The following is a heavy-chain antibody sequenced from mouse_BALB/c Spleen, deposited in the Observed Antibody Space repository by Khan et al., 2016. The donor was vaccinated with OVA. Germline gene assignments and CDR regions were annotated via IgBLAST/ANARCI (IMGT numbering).Heavy chain of an antibody. D-gene: IGHD4-1*01. CDR2: INSDGGYT. CDR1: GFTFSAYG. J-gene: IGHJ3*01. CDR3: ASHLTGSCAY. V-gene: IGHV5-6*01. Sequence: EVELVESGGDLVKPGGSLRLSCAASGFTFSAYGMAWVRQAPDKRLEWVATINSDGGYTYYPDTVKGRFTISRNNAENTLSLRMSSLKSEDTAIYYCASHLTGSCAYWGQGTLVTVSA.